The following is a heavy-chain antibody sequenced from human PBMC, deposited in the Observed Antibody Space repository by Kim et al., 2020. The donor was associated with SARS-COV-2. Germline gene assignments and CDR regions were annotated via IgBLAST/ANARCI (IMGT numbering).Heavy chain of an antibody. CDR1: GYSFTSYW. CDR2: IYPGDSDT. D-gene: IGHD1-26*01. Sequence: GESLKISCKGSGYSFTSYWIGWVRQMPGKGLEWMGIIYPGDSDTRYSPSFQGQVTISADKSISTAYLQWSSLKASDTAMYYCARPLTTLPPGDAFDIWGQGTMVTVSS. V-gene: IGHV5-51*01. J-gene: IGHJ3*02. CDR3: ARPLTTLPPGDAFDI.